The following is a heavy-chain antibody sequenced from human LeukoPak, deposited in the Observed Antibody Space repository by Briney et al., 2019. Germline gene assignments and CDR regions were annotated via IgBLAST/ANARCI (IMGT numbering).Heavy chain of an antibody. CDR3: ARDPDY. CDR1: GFTFSNYW. Sequence: GGSLRLSCAASGFTFSNYWMSWVRQAPGKGLEWVANIKQDGSEKYYADSVKGRFTISRDNSKNSLYLQMNSLRDEDTAVYYCARDPDYWGQGTLGTVSS. CDR2: IKQDGSEK. J-gene: IGHJ4*02. V-gene: IGHV3-7*01.